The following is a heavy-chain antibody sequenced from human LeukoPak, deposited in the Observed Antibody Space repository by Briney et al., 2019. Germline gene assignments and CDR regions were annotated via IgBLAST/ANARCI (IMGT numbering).Heavy chain of an antibody. V-gene: IGHV4-34*01. CDR3: ARASLHSSLDY. Sequence: SETLSLTCAVYGGSFSGYYWSWIRQPPGKGLEWIGEINHSGSTNYNPSLKSRATISVDTSKNQFSLKLSSVTAADTAVYYCARASLHSSLDYWGQGTLVTVSS. J-gene: IGHJ4*02. D-gene: IGHD2/OR15-2a*01. CDR2: INHSGST. CDR1: GGSFSGYY.